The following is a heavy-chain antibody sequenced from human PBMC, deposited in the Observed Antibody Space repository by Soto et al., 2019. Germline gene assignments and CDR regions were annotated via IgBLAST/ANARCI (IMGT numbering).Heavy chain of an antibody. Sequence: SGTLALTCGAWGGSVKSFYGSWIRQPPGKGLEWIGHIYYTGNTNYNPSLKSRVTISVDTSTNRFSLRLRSVSAADTVVYYCPKAPSFEFPHSCHPWGQATPVTV. CDR2: IYYTGNT. CDR3: PKAPSFEFPHSCHP. CDR1: GGSVKSFY. J-gene: IGHJ5*02. D-gene: IGHD3-10*01. V-gene: IGHV4-59*02.